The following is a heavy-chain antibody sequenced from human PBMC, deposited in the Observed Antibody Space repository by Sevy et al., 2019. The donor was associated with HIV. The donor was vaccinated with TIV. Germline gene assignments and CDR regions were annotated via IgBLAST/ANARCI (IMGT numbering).Heavy chain of an antibody. Sequence: ASVKVSCKASGYTFTGYYMHWVRQAPGQGLEWMGWINPNSGGTNYAQKFQGRVTMIRDTSISTAYMELSRLRSDDTAVYYCARERGDPYSSSWYIDYWGQGTLVTVSS. CDR1: GYTFTGYY. J-gene: IGHJ4*02. D-gene: IGHD6-13*01. V-gene: IGHV1-2*02. CDR3: ARERGDPYSSSWYIDY. CDR2: INPNSGGT.